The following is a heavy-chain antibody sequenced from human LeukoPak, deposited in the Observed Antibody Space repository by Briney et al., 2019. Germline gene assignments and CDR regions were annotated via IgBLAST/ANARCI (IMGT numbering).Heavy chain of an antibody. CDR2: IIPIFGIA. D-gene: IGHD1-26*01. Sequence: SVKVSCKASGGTFSSYAISWVRQAPRQGLEWMGRIIPIFGIANYAQKFQGRVTITADKSTSTAYMELSSLRSEDTAVYYCARDRSGSYSSFGRFDYWGQGTLVTVSS. J-gene: IGHJ4*02. CDR1: GGTFSSYA. CDR3: ARDRSGSYSSFGRFDY. V-gene: IGHV1-69*04.